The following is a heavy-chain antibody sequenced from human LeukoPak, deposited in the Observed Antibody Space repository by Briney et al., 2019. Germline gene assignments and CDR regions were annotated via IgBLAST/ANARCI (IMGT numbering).Heavy chain of an antibody. CDR3: ARVRVRGIITYYFDY. CDR1: GFTFSSYA. V-gene: IGHV3-30*04. J-gene: IGHJ4*02. CDR2: ISYDGSNK. D-gene: IGHD3-10*01. Sequence: HPGGSLRLSCAASGFTFSSYAMHWVRQAPGKGLEWVAVISYDGSNKYYADSVKGRFTISRDNSKNTLYLQMNSLRAEDTAVYYCARVRVRGIITYYFDYWGQGTLVTVSS.